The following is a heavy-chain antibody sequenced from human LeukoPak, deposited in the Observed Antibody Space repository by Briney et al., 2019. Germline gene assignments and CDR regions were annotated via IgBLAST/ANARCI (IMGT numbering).Heavy chain of an antibody. CDR2: ISYDGSNK. D-gene: IGHD2-2*01. Sequence: GGSLRLSCAASGFIFSSYAMHWVRQAPGKGLEWVAVISYDGSNKYYADSVKGRFTISRDNSKNTLYLQMNSLRAEDTAVYYCAREDIVVVPAAARFDYWGQGTLVTVSS. CDR1: GFIFSSYA. CDR3: AREDIVVVPAAARFDY. V-gene: IGHV3-30-3*01. J-gene: IGHJ4*02.